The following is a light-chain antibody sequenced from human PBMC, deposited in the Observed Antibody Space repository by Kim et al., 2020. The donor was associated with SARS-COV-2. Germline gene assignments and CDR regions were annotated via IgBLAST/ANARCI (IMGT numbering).Light chain of an antibody. V-gene: IGKV1-5*03. CDR1: QNINSW. J-gene: IGKJ1*01. CDR3: QQYQTFWT. Sequence: AESVEDKVTITCRASQNINSWLAWYQQKPGKAPKRLIYKAAELQSGVPSRFSGSGSGRDFSLTITSLQADDFATYLCQQYQTFWTYGQGTKVDIK. CDR2: KAA.